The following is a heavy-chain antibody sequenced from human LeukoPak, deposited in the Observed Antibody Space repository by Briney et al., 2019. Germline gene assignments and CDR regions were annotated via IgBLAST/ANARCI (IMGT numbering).Heavy chain of an antibody. CDR1: GYTFTGYY. D-gene: IGHD2-2*01. CDR3: AGSEYQLPNDY. CDR2: INPNSGGT. Sequence: ASVKLSCKAFGYTFTGYYMHWVRQAHGQGIEWKGWINPNSGGTNYAQKFQGRVTMTRDTSISTAYMELSRLRSDDTAVYYCAGSEYQLPNDYWGQGTLVTVSS. J-gene: IGHJ4*02. V-gene: IGHV1-2*02.